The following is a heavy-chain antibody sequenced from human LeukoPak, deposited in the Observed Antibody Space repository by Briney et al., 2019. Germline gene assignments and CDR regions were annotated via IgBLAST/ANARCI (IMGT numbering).Heavy chain of an antibody. CDR1: GYTFTGHY. J-gene: IGHJ5*02. CDR2: INPNSGGT. Sequence: ASVKVSCKASGYTFTGHYMHWVRQAPGQGLEWMGRINPNSGGTNYAQKFQGRVTMTRNTSISTAYMELSSLRSEDTAVYYCARGTYYYGSGSSNWFDPWGQGTLVTVSS. D-gene: IGHD3-10*01. V-gene: IGHV1-2*06. CDR3: ARGTYYYGSGSSNWFDP.